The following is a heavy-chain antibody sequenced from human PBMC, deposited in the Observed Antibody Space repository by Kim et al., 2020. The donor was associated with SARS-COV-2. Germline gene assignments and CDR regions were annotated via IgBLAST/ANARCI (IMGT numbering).Heavy chain of an antibody. CDR2: IYHSGST. V-gene: IGHV4-4*02. J-gene: IGHJ3*02. Sequence: SETLSLTCAVSGGSISSSNWWSWVRQPPGKGLEWIGEIYHSGSTNYNPSLKSRVTISVDKSKNQFSLRLSSVTAADTAVYYCARDPPTYYYGSGSYGAFDIWGQGTMVTVSS. D-gene: IGHD3-10*01. CDR1: GGSISSSNW. CDR3: ARDPPTYYYGSGSYGAFDI.